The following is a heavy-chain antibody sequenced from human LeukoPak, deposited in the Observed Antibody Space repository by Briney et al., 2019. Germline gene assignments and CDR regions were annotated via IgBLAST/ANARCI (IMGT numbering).Heavy chain of an antibody. CDR2: ISYDGSNK. D-gene: IGHD3-3*01. J-gene: IGHJ5*02. CDR3: AKDIGDFWSGYYSINNWFDP. Sequence: TGGSLRLSCAASGFTFSSFAIHWVRQAPGKGLEWVALISYDGSNKYYADSVRGRFTISRDNSKNSLYLQMNSLRTEDTALYYCAKDIGDFWSGYYSINNWFDPWGQGTLVTVSS. CDR1: GFTFSSFA. V-gene: IGHV3-30*04.